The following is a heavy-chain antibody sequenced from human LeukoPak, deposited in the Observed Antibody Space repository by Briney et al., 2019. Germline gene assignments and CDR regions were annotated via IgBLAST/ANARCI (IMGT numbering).Heavy chain of an antibody. CDR3: ARYGSRIVFGVVAARAWFDP. V-gene: IGHV4-59*08. CDR2: IYYSGST. CDR1: GGSIGSYY. J-gene: IGHJ5*02. Sequence: PSETLSLTCTVSGGSIGSYYWSWIRQPPGKGLELIGYIYYSGSTNYNPSLKSRVTISVDTSKNQFSLKLSSVTAADTAVYYCARYGSRIVFGVVAARAWFDPWGQGTLVTVSS. D-gene: IGHD2-15*01.